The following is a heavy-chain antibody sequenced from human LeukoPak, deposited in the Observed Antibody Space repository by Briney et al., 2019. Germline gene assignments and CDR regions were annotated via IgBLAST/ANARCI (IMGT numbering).Heavy chain of an antibody. Sequence: PSETLSLTCTVSGGSISSYYWSWIRQPPGKGLEWIGYIYYSGSTNYNPSLKSRVTISVDTSKNQFSLKLSSVTAADTAVYYCARVAVDTAMATVWFDPWGQGTLVTVSS. CDR2: IYYSGST. D-gene: IGHD5-18*01. V-gene: IGHV4-59*01. CDR3: ARVAVDTAMATVWFDP. CDR1: GGSISSYY. J-gene: IGHJ5*02.